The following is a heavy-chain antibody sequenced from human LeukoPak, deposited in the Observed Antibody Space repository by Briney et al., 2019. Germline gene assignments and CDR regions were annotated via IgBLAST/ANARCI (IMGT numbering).Heavy chain of an antibody. J-gene: IGHJ5*01. V-gene: IGHV3-11*01. Sequence: GGSLRLSCAASGFTFSDYYMSWIRQAPGKGLEWVSYISSSGSSIYYADSVKGRFTISRDNAKNSLYLQMSSLRVEDTAVYYCTRDPRHFDSCGQGTLVTVSS. CDR3: TRDPRHFDS. CDR1: GFTFSDYY. D-gene: IGHD6-6*01. CDR2: ISSSGSSI.